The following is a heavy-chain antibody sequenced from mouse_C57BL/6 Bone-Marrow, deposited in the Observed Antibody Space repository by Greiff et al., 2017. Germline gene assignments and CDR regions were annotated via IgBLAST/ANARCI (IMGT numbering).Heavy chain of an antibody. CDR3: AKHYYGSSYAMDY. Sequence: EVKLVESGGDLVKPGGSLKLSCAASGFTFSSSGMSWVRQTPDKRLEWVATISSGGSYTYYPDSVKGRFTISRDNAKTTLYLQMSSLKSEDTAMYYCAKHYYGSSYAMDYWGQGTSVTVSS. J-gene: IGHJ4*01. V-gene: IGHV5-6*01. CDR1: GFTFSSSG. CDR2: ISSGGSYT. D-gene: IGHD1-1*01.